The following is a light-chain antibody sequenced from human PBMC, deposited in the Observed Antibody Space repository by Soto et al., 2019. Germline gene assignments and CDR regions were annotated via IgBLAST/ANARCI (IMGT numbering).Light chain of an antibody. Sequence: PGERATISCRASQSVDSAFFAWYQQKPGQPPRLLIFGTSRRATGIRDRFSGSGSGTDFTLTISRLEPEDFAVYYCQHFASSLTFGQGTKVEI. CDR3: QHFASSLT. CDR1: QSVDSAF. J-gene: IGKJ1*01. CDR2: GTS. V-gene: IGKV3-20*01.